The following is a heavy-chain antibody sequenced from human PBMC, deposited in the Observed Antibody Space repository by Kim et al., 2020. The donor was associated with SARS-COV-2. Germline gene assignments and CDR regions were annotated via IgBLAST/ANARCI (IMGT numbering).Heavy chain of an antibody. V-gene: IGHV4-39*01. CDR1: GGSISSSSYY. J-gene: IGHJ6*02. Sequence: SETLSLTCTVSGGSISSSSYYWGWIRQPPGKGLEWIGSIYYSGSTYYNPSFKSRVTISVDTSKNQFSLKLSSVTAADTAVYYCARRPIRATYYLGVVWGQGTTVTVSS. D-gene: IGHD1-26*01. CDR2: IYYSGST. CDR3: ARRPIRATYYLGVV.